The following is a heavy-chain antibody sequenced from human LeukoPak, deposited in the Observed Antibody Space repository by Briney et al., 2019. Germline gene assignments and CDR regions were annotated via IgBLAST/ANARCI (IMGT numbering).Heavy chain of an antibody. V-gene: IGHV4-4*07. CDR3: ARLYYDYVWGSYSYWFDP. Sequence: PSETLSLTCTVSGGSISSYYWSWIRQPAGKGLEWIGRIYTSGSTNYNPSLKSRVTMSVDTSKNQFSLKLSSVTAADTAVYYCARLYYDYVWGSYSYWFDPWGQGTLVTVSS. D-gene: IGHD3-16*01. J-gene: IGHJ5*02. CDR1: GGSISSYY. CDR2: IYTSGST.